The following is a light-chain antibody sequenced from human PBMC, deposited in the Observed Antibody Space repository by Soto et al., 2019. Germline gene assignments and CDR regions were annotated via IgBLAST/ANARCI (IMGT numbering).Light chain of an antibody. Sequence: EVVMTQSPATLSVSPGERATLSCRASQSVNANFAGYQQKPGQAPRLLVHGASNRATGIPARFSGSGLATEFILTISSLQSEDVAVYYCQQYNTWLWTFGQGTKVEI. CDR2: GAS. CDR1: QSVNAN. V-gene: IGKV3-15*01. J-gene: IGKJ1*01. CDR3: QQYNTWLWT.